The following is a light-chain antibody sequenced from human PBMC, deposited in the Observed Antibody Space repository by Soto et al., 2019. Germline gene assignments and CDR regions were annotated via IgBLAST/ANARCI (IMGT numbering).Light chain of an antibody. J-gene: IGKJ5*01. CDR3: QQFSSYPPT. Sequence: EIVLTQSPGTLSLFPGERATLSCRASQSVGSTYLAWYQQKPGQAPRLLIYRATGIPDRFSGSGSGTDFTLTISRLEPEDFAVYYCQQFSSYPPTFGGGTRLEIK. CDR1: QSVGSTY. V-gene: IGKV3-20*01.